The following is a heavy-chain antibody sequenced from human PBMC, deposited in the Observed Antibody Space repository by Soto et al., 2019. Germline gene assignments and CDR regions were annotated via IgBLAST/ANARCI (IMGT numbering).Heavy chain of an antibody. J-gene: IGHJ3*02. CDR1: EDTFTRNY. CDR3: ARVTAADYDI. V-gene: IGHV1-46*03. CDR2: INPTVGSS. D-gene: IGHD2-21*02. Sequence: QVQFVQSGAEVKKPGASVKVSCKASEDTFTRNYIHWVRQAPGQGLEWMGIINPTVGSSSNAPQFQGRLTMTRDTYTSTVYMELSRLKYADAAVYFCARVTAADYDIWGQGKVVTVSS.